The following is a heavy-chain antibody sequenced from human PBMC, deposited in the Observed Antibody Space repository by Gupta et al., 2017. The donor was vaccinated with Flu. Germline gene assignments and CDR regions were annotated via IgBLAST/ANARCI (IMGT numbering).Heavy chain of an antibody. CDR3: AREFLARHYYYYMDV. CDR1: GGSISSSNW. V-gene: IGHV4-4*02. CDR2: IYHSGST. D-gene: IGHD6-6*01. J-gene: IGHJ6*03. Sequence: QVQLQDSGPGLVKPSGTLSLTCAVSGGSISSSNWWSWVRQPPGKGLDWIGEIYHSGSTNYNPSLKSRVTISVDKSKNQFSLKLSSVTAADTAVYYCAREFLARHYYYYMDVWGKGTTVTVSS.